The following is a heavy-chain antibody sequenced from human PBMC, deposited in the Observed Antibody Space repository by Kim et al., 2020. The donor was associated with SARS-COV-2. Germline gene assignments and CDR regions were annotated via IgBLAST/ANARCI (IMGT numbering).Heavy chain of an antibody. J-gene: IGHJ4*02. CDR2: IYSGGST. D-gene: IGHD3-10*01. CDR3: ARELGYGSGSYIDY. V-gene: IGHV3-53*01. Sequence: GGSLRLSCAASGFTVSSNYMSWVRQAPGKGLEWVSVIYSGGSTYYADSVKGRFTISRDNSKNTLYLQMNSLRAEDTAVYYCARELGYGSGSYIDYWGQGTLVTVSS. CDR1: GFTVSSNY.